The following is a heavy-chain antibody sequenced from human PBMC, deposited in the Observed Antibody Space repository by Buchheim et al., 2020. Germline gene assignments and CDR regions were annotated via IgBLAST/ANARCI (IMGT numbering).Heavy chain of an antibody. V-gene: IGHV3-23*01. Sequence: EVQLLESGGGLVQPGGSLSLSCAASEFTFSSYAMSWVRQGPGKGLEWVSSISGSSGPTYYADSVKGRFTIPKQTSRNTLFLHMNSLSAEDTAVYYCAKGAAAIDYWGQGTL. J-gene: IGHJ4*02. CDR1: EFTFSSYA. D-gene: IGHD6-13*01. CDR2: ISGSSGPT. CDR3: AKGAAAIDY.